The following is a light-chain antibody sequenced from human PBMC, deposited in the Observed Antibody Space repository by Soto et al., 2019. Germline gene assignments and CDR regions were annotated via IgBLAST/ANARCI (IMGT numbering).Light chain of an antibody. CDR1: SSDIGSYDR. V-gene: IGLV2-23*02. Sequence: QSALTQPASVSGSPGQSITISCTGTSSDIGSYDRVSWYQWHPGKAPKLIIYEVYMRPSQISNRFSGSKSGNTASLTISGLQAEDEADYYCCSYAGSNIFAVFGGGTKLTVL. CDR2: EVY. J-gene: IGLJ2*01. CDR3: CSYAGSNIFAV.